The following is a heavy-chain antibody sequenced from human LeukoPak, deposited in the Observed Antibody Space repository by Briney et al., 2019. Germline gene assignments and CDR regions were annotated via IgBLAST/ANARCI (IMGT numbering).Heavy chain of an antibody. Sequence: ASVKVSCKASGYTFTSYRISWVRQAPGQGLEWMGWINAYNGNTNYAQKLQGRVTMTTDTSTSTAYMELRSLRSDDTAVYYCARAYTYGSGERYYWFMDVWGQGTTVTVSS. CDR1: GYTFTSYR. CDR3: ARAYTYGSGERYYWFMDV. D-gene: IGHD3-10*01. V-gene: IGHV1-18*01. J-gene: IGHJ6*02. CDR2: INAYNGNT.